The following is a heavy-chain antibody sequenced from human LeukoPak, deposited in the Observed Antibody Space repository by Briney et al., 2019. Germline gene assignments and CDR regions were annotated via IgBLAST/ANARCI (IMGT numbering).Heavy chain of an antibody. CDR2: IDYDGGSG. V-gene: IGHV3-11*01. D-gene: IGHD6-19*01. J-gene: IGHJ1*01. CDR3: TRNSGWYGLS. CDR1: GFTFSDHY. Sequence: GGSLRLSCAASGFTFSDHYMDWIRQAPGKGLEWVSSIDYDGGSGHYADSVKGRFTISRDNSNNTLFLHLNSLRGEDTAVYYCTRNSGWYGLSWGQGTLVTVSS.